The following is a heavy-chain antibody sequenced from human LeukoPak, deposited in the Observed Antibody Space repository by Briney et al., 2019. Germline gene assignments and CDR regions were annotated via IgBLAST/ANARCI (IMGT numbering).Heavy chain of an antibody. D-gene: IGHD4-17*01. CDR3: ARLWQPNYGDCLDH. J-gene: IGHJ4*02. CDR2: ISWNSGSI. CDR1: GFTFDDYA. V-gene: IGHV3-9*01. Sequence: SGGSLRLSCAASGFTFDDYAMHWVRQAPGKGLEWVSGISWNSGSIGYADSVKGRFTISRDNAKNSLYLQMNSLRAEDTAVYYCARLWQPNYGDCLDHWGQGTLVTVTS.